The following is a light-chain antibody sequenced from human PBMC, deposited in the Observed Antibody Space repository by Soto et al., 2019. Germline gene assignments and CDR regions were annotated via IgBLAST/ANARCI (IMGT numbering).Light chain of an antibody. CDR2: GAS. CDR1: QSIRSN. V-gene: IGKV3-15*01. Sequence: EIRLSQSPGTVSLSPGERATITCRASQSIRSNSLAWYQQKPGQAPRLLIYGASTRATGIPARFSGSGSGTEFTLTISSLQSEDFAVYYCQQYNNWPRTFGQGTKVDIK. CDR3: QQYNNWPRT. J-gene: IGKJ1*01.